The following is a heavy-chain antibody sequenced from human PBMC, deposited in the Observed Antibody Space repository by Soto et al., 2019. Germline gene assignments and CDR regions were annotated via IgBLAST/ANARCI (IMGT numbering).Heavy chain of an antibody. D-gene: IGHD3-22*01. CDR1: GFTFSSYA. J-gene: IGHJ6*02. CDR2: ISYDGSNK. CDR3: ARGRRYDSSGYYYTDYYYGMDV. Sequence: SGGGVVPPGRSLRLSCAASGFTFSSYAMHWVRQAPGKGLEWVAVISYDGSNKYYADSVKGRFTISRDNSKNTLYLQMNSLRAEDTAVYYCARGRRYDSSGYYYTDYYYGMDVWGQGTTVTVSS. V-gene: IGHV3-30-3*01.